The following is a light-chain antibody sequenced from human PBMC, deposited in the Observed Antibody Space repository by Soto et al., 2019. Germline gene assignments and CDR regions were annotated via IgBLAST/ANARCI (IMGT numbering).Light chain of an antibody. V-gene: IGLV2-14*01. CDR1: SSDVGGYNF. J-gene: IGLJ2*01. CDR3: SSYTSSSTVV. CDR2: DVS. Sequence: QSVLTQPASVSGSPGQSITISWTGTSSDVGGYNFVSWYQQHPGTAPKLMIYDVSNRPSGVSNRFSVSKSGNTASLTISGLQPEDEADYYCSSYTSSSTVVFGGGTKLTVL.